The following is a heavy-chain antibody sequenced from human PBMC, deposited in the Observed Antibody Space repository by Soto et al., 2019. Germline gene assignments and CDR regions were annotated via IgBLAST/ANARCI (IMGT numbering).Heavy chain of an antibody. CDR3: ARDGRESVTRKSFDY. CDR1: GYTFTSYG. V-gene: IGHV1-18*01. Sequence: ASVKVSCKASGYTFTSYGISWVRQAPGQGLEWMGWISAYNGNTNYAQKLQGRVTMTTDTSTSTAYMELRSLRSDDTAVYYCARDGRESVTRKSFDYWGQGTLVTVSS. CDR2: ISAYNGNT. D-gene: IGHD4-17*01. J-gene: IGHJ4*02.